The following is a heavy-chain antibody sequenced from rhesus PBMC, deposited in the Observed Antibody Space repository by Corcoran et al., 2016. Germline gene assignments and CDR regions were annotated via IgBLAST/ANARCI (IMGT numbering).Heavy chain of an antibody. CDR1: GFTFSSYG. J-gene: IGHJ4*01. CDR3: TSFKYSYSYIDY. D-gene: IGHD5-12*01. V-gene: IGHV3S16*01. Sequence: EVQLVESGGGLVQPGGSLRLSCVASGFTFSSYGMSWVRRAPGKGLEWVSSISSASSYIYYADSVKGRFTISRDNAKNSLSLQMNSLRAEDTAVYYCTSFKYSYSYIDYWGQGVLVTVSS. CDR2: ISSASSYI.